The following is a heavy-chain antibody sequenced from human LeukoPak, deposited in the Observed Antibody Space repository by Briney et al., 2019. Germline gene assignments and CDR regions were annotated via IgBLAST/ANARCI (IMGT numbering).Heavy chain of an antibody. Sequence: KPSETLSLTCTVSGGSMVSYHWSWFGHPPGKGRKGIGYIYYSGNTDYNPSLKSRVTMSVDTSKSQFSLKLASVTAADTAVYFCARSLRTASGGFGPWGQGILVTVSS. CDR2: IYYSGNT. CDR3: ARSLRTASGGFGP. V-gene: IGHV4-59*01. CDR1: GGSMVSYH. D-gene: IGHD3-10*01. J-gene: IGHJ5*02.